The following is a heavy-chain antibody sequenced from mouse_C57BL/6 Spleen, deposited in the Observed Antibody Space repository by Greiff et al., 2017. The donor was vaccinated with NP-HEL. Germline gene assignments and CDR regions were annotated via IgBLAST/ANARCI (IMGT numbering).Heavy chain of an antibody. Sequence: QVQLQQSGAELARPGASVKMSCKASGYTFTSYTMHWVKQRPGQGLEWIGYINPSSGYTKYNQKFKDKATLTADKSSSTAYMQLSSLTSEDSAVYYCASGVYDYPFAYWGQGTLVTVSA. CDR1: GYTFTSYT. J-gene: IGHJ3*01. CDR3: ASGVYDYPFAY. V-gene: IGHV1-4*01. D-gene: IGHD2-4*01. CDR2: INPSSGYT.